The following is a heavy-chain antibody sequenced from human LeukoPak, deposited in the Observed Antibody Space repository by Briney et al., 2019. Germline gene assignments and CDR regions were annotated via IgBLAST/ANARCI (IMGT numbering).Heavy chain of an antibody. Sequence: GGSLRLSCVASGFIVSNNYMSWVRQVPGKGLEWVSVLYNAGSAYYADSVKGRFTISRDNSKNTLYLQMYSLRAEDTAVYYCASLKGLFDYFDYWGQGILVTVSS. D-gene: IGHD3-22*01. CDR2: LYNAGSA. J-gene: IGHJ4*02. CDR3: ASLKGLFDYFDY. V-gene: IGHV3-53*01. CDR1: GFIVSNNY.